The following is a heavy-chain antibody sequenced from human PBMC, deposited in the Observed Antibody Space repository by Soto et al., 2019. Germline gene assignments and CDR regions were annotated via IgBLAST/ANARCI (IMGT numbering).Heavy chain of an antibody. D-gene: IGHD3-10*01. J-gene: IGHJ6*02. CDR2: IIPIFGTA. V-gene: IGHV1-69*13. CDR3: ARGGRPYYYGSGSTPGMDV. Sequence: GASVKVSCKASGGTFSSYAISWVRQAPGQGLEWMGGIIPIFGTANYAQKFQGRVTITADESTSTAYTELSSLRSEDTAVYYCARGGRPYYYGSGSTPGMDVWGQGTTVTVSS. CDR1: GGTFSSYA.